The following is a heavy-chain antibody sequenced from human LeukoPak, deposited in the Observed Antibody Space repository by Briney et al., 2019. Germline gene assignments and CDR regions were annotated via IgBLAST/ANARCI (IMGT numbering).Heavy chain of an antibody. D-gene: IGHD2-2*02. CDR2: ISSSSSYI. CDR1: GSTFSSYS. CDR3: ARFSCSSTSCYNYFDY. V-gene: IGHV3-21*01. Sequence: GGSLRLSCAASGSTFSSYSMNWVRQAPGKGLEWVSSISSSSSYIYYADSVKGRFTISRDNAKNSLYLQMNSLRAEDTAVYYCARFSCSSTSCYNYFDYWGQGTLVTVSS. J-gene: IGHJ4*02.